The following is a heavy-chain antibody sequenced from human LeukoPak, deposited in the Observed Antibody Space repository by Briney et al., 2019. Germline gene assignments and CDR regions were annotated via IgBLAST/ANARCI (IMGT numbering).Heavy chain of an antibody. Sequence: SETLSLTCTVSGGSISSYYWSWIRQPPGKGLEWIGYIYYSGSTNYNPSLKSRVTISVDTSKNQFSLKLSSVTAADTAVYYCATKTGYSSGWPYYYYGMDVWGQGTTVTVSS. D-gene: IGHD6-19*01. CDR2: IYYSGST. CDR3: ATKTGYSSGWPYYYYGMDV. V-gene: IGHV4-59*12. CDR1: GGSISSYY. J-gene: IGHJ6*02.